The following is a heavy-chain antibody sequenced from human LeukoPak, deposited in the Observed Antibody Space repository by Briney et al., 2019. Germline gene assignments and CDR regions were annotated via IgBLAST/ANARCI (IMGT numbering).Heavy chain of an antibody. CDR3: ARVLWFGELPPEYYFDY. Sequence: PSETLSLTCTVSGVSISSYYWSWIRQPPGKGLEWIGYIYYSGSTNYNPSLKSRVTISVDTSKNQFSLKLSSVTAADTAVYYCARVLWFGELPPEYYFDYWGQGTLVTVSS. D-gene: IGHD3-10*01. CDR2: IYYSGST. CDR1: GVSISSYY. V-gene: IGHV4-59*01. J-gene: IGHJ4*02.